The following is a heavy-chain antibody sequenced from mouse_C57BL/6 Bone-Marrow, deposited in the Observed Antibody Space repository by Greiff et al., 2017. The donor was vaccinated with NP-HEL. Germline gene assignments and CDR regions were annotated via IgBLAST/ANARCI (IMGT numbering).Heavy chain of an antibody. CDR1: GYTFTSYW. Sequence: QVQLQQPGAELVRPGTSVKLSCKASGYTFTSYWMHWVKQRPGQGLEWIGVIDPSDSYTNSNQKFKGKATLTVDTSSSTASMQLSSLTSEDSAVYYCAPGRRFAYWGQGTLVTVSA. CDR3: APGRRFAY. V-gene: IGHV1-59*01. CDR2: IDPSDSYT. J-gene: IGHJ3*01.